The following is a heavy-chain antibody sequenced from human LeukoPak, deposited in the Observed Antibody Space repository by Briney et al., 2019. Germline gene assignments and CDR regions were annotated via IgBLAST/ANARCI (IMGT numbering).Heavy chain of an antibody. CDR3: AKDSSSSYYYYYMDV. CDR1: GFTFSSYA. D-gene: IGHD6-6*01. Sequence: PGGFLRLSCTASGFTFSSYAMSWVRQAPGKGLEWVSAISGSGGSTYYADSVKGRFTISRDNSKNTLYLQMNSLRAEDTAVYYCAKDSSSSYYYYYMDVWGKGTTVTVSS. CDR2: ISGSGGST. J-gene: IGHJ6*03. V-gene: IGHV3-23*01.